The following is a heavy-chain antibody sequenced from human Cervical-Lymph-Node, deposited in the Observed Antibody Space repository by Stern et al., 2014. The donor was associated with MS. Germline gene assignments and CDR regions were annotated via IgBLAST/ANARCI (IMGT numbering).Heavy chain of an antibody. Sequence: QVQLQESGPGLVKPSQTLSLTCTVSGGSISSGSYYWIWIRQRAGKGLEWMGLIYPSGTTNYTPSLKSRVTISVDTPKNHFPLKLSSVTAADTAVYYCARGEDTAMVHFDYWGQGTLVTVSS. J-gene: IGHJ4*02. V-gene: IGHV4-61*02. CDR2: IYPSGTT. CDR1: GGSISSGSYY. D-gene: IGHD5-18*01. CDR3: ARGEDTAMVHFDY.